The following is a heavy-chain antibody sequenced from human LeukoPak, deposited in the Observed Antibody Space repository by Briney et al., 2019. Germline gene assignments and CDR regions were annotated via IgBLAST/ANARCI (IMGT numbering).Heavy chain of an antibody. Sequence: GASVKVSCKASGGTFSSYAISWVRQAPGQGLEWMGGIIPIFGTANYAQKFQGRVTITADESTSTAYMELSSLRSEDTAVYYCASADMTTVRTYYYYYMDVWGKGTTVTVSS. CDR1: GGTFSSYA. CDR2: IIPIFGTA. CDR3: ASADMTTVRTYYYYYMDV. D-gene: IGHD4-11*01. J-gene: IGHJ6*03. V-gene: IGHV1-69*13.